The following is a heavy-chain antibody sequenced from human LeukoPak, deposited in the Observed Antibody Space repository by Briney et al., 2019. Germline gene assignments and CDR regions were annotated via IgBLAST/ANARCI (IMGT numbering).Heavy chain of an antibody. Sequence: SETLSLTCTVSGLSVSSGSYYWRWLRQPPGKGLEGIVYIYYSGSTNYNPSLKSRVTISVDTSKNQFSLKLSSVTAADTAVYYCARDGSLCSSTSCYTGLDYWGQGTLVTVSS. CDR2: IYYSGST. CDR1: GLSVSSGSYY. D-gene: IGHD2-2*02. V-gene: IGHV4-61*01. CDR3: ARDGSLCSSTSCYTGLDY. J-gene: IGHJ4*02.